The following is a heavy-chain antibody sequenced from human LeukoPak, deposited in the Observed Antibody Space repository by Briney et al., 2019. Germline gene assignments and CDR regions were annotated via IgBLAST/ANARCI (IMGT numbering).Heavy chain of an antibody. J-gene: IGHJ4*02. V-gene: IGHV4-59*08. Sequence: SETLSLTCTVSGGSISSYYWSWIRQPPGKGLEWIGYIYYSGSTNYNPSLKSRVTISVDTSRNQFSLKLSSVTAADTAVYYCARLDSTYDILTGYYPGPFDYWGQGTLVTVSS. CDR2: IYYSGST. CDR3: ARLDSTYDILTGYYPGPFDY. CDR1: GGSISSYY. D-gene: IGHD3-9*01.